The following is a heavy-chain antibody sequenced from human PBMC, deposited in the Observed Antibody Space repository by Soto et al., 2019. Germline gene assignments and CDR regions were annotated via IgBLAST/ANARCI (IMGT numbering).Heavy chain of an antibody. CDR3: AKGDSSSFYYGMDV. CDR2: ISWNSGSR. D-gene: IGHD6-13*01. J-gene: IGHJ6*02. Sequence: EVQLVESGGGLVQPGRSLRLSCAASGFTFDDYALHRVRQAPGKGLEWVSGISWNSGSRGYADSVKGRFTISRDNAKNSLYLQMNSLRAEDTALYYCAKGDSSSFYYGMDVWGQGTTVTVSS. CDR1: GFTFDDYA. V-gene: IGHV3-9*01.